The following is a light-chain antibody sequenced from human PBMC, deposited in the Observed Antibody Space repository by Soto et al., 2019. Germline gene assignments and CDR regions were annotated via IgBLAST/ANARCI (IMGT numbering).Light chain of an antibody. V-gene: IGKV1-12*01. CDR2: AAS. Sequence: DIQVTQSPSSVSASVGDRVTITCRASQNIGNWLAWYQQKPGKVPQXLIYAASSLQSGVPSRFSGSRSGPHFTLTISSLQPEDSATYVGQQANIFPLSFGGGTKVDIK. J-gene: IGKJ4*01. CDR3: QQANIFPLS. CDR1: QNIGNW.